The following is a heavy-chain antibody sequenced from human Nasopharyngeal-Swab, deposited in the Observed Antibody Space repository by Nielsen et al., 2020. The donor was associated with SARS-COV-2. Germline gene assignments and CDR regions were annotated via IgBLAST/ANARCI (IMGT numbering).Heavy chain of an antibody. CDR2: ISQNSGT. Sequence: SETLSLTCSVSGVSITSQYWSWIRQPPGKGLAWIGYISQNSGTSYNPSLKSRVTIFMDTSKNQFSLRLRSVSAADTAVYSCAKEGATGWFDPWGQGTLVTVSS. J-gene: IGHJ5*02. CDR3: AKEGATGWFDP. CDR1: GVSITSQY. V-gene: IGHV4-59*11.